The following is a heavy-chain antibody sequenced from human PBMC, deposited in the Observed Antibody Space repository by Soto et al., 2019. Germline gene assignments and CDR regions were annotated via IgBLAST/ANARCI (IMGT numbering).Heavy chain of an antibody. D-gene: IGHD6-13*01. CDR1: GYTFTSYG. CDR2: ISAYNGNT. Sequence: QVQLLQSGAEVKKPGASVKVSCKASGYTFTSYGISWVRQAPGQGLEWMGWISAYNGNTNYAQKLQGRVTMTTDTSTSTANRELMRLRSDDTAVYYFTCDWAAAGPFDYWGQGTLVTVSS. CDR3: TCDWAAAGPFDY. J-gene: IGHJ4*02. V-gene: IGHV1-18*01.